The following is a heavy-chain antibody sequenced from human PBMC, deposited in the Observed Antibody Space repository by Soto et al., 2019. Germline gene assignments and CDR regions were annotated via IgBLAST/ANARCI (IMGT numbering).Heavy chain of an antibody. D-gene: IGHD6-19*01. V-gene: IGHV1-24*01. CDR3: ATDPIAVAGSNFDY. CDR2: FDPEDGET. Sequence: GASVKVSCKVSGYTLTELSMHWVRQAPGKGLEWMGGFDPEDGETIYAQKFQGRVTMTEDTSTDTAYMELSSLRSEDTAVYYCATDPIAVAGSNFDYWGQGTLVTVSS. J-gene: IGHJ4*02. CDR1: GYTLTELS.